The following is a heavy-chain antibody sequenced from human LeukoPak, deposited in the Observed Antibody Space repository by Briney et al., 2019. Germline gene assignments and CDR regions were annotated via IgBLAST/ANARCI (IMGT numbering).Heavy chain of an antibody. CDR2: INAGNGNT. D-gene: IGHD3-10*01. CDR3: ARDSRYGSGSYYPLRY. Sequence: GASVKVSCKASGYTFTSYAMHWVRQAPGQRLEWMGWINAGNGNTKYSQKFQGRVTITRDTSASTAYMELSSLRSEDTAVYYCARDSRYGSGSYYPLRYWGQGTLVTVSS. J-gene: IGHJ4*02. CDR1: GYTFTSYA. V-gene: IGHV1-3*01.